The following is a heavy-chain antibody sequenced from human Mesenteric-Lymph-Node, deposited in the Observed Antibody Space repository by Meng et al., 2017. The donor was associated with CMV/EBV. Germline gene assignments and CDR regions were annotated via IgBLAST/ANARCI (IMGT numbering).Heavy chain of an antibody. CDR1: GFTFSSYA. J-gene: IGHJ3*01. V-gene: IGHV3-30-3*01. D-gene: IGHD3-22*01. CDR3: AKDSAYYYDRGAFDF. Sequence: GESLKISCAASGFTFSSYAMHWVRQAPGKGLEWVAVISYDGSNKYYADSVKGRFTISRDNSKNTVYLQMNSLRVEDTAVYYCAKDSAYYYDRGAFDFWGQGTMVTVSS. CDR2: ISYDGSNK.